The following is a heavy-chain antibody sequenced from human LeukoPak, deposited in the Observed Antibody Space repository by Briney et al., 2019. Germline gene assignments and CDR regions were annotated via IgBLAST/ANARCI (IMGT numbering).Heavy chain of an antibody. CDR3: AKETTVSTRFDP. CDR1: GGSFSGYY. D-gene: IGHD4-11*01. CDR2: INHSGST. J-gene: IGHJ5*02. Sequence: SETLSLTCAVYGGSFSGYYWGWIRQPPGKGLEWIGEINHSGSTNYNPSLKSRVTISVDTSKNQFSLKLSSVTAADTAVYYCAKETTVSTRFDPWGQRTLVTVSS. V-gene: IGHV4-34*01.